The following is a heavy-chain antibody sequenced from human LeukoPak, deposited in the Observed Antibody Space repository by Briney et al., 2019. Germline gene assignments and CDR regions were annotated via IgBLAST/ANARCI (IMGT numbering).Heavy chain of an antibody. J-gene: IGHJ4*02. CDR1: GFTFSSYE. Sequence: PGGSLRLSCAASGFTFSSYEMNWVRQAPGKGLEWVSYISSSGSTIYYADSVKGRFTISRDNANNSLYLQMNSLRAEDTAVYYCARIGRRPTTVVTLSSPPGDDYWGQGTLVTVSS. CDR3: ARIGRRPTTVVTLSSPPGDDY. CDR2: ISSSGSTI. D-gene: IGHD4-23*01. V-gene: IGHV3-48*03.